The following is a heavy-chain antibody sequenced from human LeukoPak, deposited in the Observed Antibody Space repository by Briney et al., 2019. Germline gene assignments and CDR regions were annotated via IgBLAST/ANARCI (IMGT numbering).Heavy chain of an antibody. CDR1: GFTFNNYY. V-gene: IGHV3-7*01. CDR3: ARDPAAGTGY. CDR2: IKQDGSDK. J-gene: IGHJ4*02. Sequence: PGGSLSLSCAASGFTFNNYYMTWVRQAPGKGLEWVANIKQDGSDKYYVDSVKGRFTISRDNAKNSLYLQMNSLRAEDTAVYYCARDPAAGTGYWGQGTLVSVSS. D-gene: IGHD6-13*01.